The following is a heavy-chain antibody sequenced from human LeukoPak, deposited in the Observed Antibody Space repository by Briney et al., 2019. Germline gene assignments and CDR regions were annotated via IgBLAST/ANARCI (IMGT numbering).Heavy chain of an antibody. Sequence: PSETLSLTCSVSGGSVSSYYWSWIRQPPGKGLEWIGYVYYTGSTNYNPSLKSRVTMFEDKSKNQFSLRLYSVTVADPAVYYCARHFAYSSSSYFDYWGQGSLVTVSS. CDR3: ARHFAYSSSSYFDY. V-gene: IGHV4-59*08. J-gene: IGHJ4*02. CDR2: VYYTGST. CDR1: GGSVSSYY. D-gene: IGHD6-6*01.